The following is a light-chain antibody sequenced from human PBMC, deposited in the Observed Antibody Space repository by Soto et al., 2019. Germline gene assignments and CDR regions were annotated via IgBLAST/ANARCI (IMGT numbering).Light chain of an antibody. J-gene: IGKJ3*01. CDR2: DAP. V-gene: IGKV3-11*01. CDR3: QQRSNSEIT. Sequence: EIVLTQSPATLSLSPGERATLSCRASQSVSSYLACYQQKQGQAPSLLIYDAPNRATGIPARFSGSRSGTDFTLTISSLEPEDFAVYYCQQRSNSEITFGPGTKVDIK. CDR1: QSVSSY.